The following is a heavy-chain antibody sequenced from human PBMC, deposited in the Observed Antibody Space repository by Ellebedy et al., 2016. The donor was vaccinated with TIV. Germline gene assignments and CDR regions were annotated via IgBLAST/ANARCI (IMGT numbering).Heavy chain of an antibody. V-gene: IGHV3-7*01. CDR2: IKQDGSEK. D-gene: IGHD5-18*01. Sequence: GESLKISCAASGFTFSSYWMSWVRQAPGKGLEWVANIKQDGSEKYYVDSVKGRFTISRDSAKSSLYLQMNSLRAEDTAVYYWARSHSGDTGMLLSYFYYGLDVWGRGTAVTVSS. J-gene: IGHJ6*02. CDR1: GFTFSSYW. CDR3: ARSHSGDTGMLLSYFYYGLDV.